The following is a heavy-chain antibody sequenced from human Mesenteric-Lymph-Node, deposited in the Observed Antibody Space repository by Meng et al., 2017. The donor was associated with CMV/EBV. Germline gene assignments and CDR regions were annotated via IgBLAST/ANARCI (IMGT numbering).Heavy chain of an antibody. D-gene: IGHD6-19*01. CDR3: AKGGPQWLVESYFDY. J-gene: IGHJ4*02. CDR2: IRYDGSHD. V-gene: IGHV3-30*02. Sequence: GESLKISCAASGFTFDDYGMHWVRQAPGKGLEWVTFIRYDGSHDYYADSVKGRFTISRDNSKNTLYLQMNSLRVEDTAVYSCAKGGPQWLVESYFDYWGQGTLVTVSS. CDR1: GFTFDDYG.